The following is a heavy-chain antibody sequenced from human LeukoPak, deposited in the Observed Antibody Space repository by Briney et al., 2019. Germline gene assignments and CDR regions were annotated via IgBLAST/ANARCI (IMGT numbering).Heavy chain of an antibody. CDR1: GGFFSGYY. CDR3: ARGRHYYDSSGYYRGPYFDY. V-gene: IGHV4-34*01. D-gene: IGHD3-22*01. CDR2: INHSGST. Sequence: SETLSLTCAVYGGFFSGYYWSWIRQPPGEGLEWIGEINHSGSTNYNPSLKSRVTISVDTSKNQFSLKLSSVTAADTAVYCCARGRHYYDSSGYYRGPYFDYWGQGTLVTVSS. J-gene: IGHJ4*02.